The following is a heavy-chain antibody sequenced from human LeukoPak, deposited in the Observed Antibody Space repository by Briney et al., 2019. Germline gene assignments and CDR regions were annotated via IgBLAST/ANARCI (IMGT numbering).Heavy chain of an antibody. Sequence: SETLSLTCTVSGGSINNYYWSWIRQPPGKGLEWIECIYYSGSTNYNPSLRSRVTISVDTSKNLFSLILSSVTAADTAVYYCARGGNWFDPWGQGTLVTVSS. CDR2: IYYSGST. J-gene: IGHJ5*02. V-gene: IGHV4-59*08. CDR1: GGSINNYY. CDR3: ARGGNWFDP.